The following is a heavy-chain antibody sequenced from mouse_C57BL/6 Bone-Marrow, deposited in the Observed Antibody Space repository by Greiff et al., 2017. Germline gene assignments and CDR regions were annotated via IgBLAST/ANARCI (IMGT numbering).Heavy chain of an antibody. Sequence: VKLVESGAELARPGASVKLSCKASGYTFTSYGISWVKQRTGQGLEWIGEIYPRSGNPYYNEKFKGKATLTADKSSSTAYMELRSLTSEDSAVYFCANDYAYYFDYWGQGTTLTVSS. CDR2: IYPRSGNP. CDR3: ANDYAYYFDY. D-gene: IGHD2-4*01. V-gene: IGHV1-81*01. J-gene: IGHJ2*01. CDR1: GYTFTSYG.